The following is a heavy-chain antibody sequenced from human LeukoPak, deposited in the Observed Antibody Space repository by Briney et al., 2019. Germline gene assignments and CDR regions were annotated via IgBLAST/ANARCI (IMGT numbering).Heavy chain of an antibody. CDR3: ARAEWFGELSLDY. D-gene: IGHD3-10*01. CDR2: MNPNSGNT. V-gene: IGHV1-8*01. Sequence: AASVKVSCKASGYTFTSYDIKWVRQATAQGLEGMGWMNPNSGNTGYAQKLQGRVTMTRNTSISTAYMELSSLRSEDTDVYYCARAEWFGELSLDYWGQGTLVTVSS. J-gene: IGHJ4*02. CDR1: GYTFTSYD.